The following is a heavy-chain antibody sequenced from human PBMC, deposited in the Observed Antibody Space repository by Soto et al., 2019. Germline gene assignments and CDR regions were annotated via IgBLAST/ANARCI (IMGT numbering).Heavy chain of an antibody. CDR3: ARGLDYFESSGYSYFAY. J-gene: IGHJ4*02. CDR1: GFTFTKYA. V-gene: IGHV3-23*01. CDR2: ISGNGGST. D-gene: IGHD3-22*01. Sequence: GGSLRLSCAASGFTFTKYAMNWVRQTPGEGLEWVSAISGNGGSTSYADSVKGRFTISRDNSKNTLYLQINSLRAGDTAVYFCARGLDYFESSGYSYFAYWGQGALVTVSS.